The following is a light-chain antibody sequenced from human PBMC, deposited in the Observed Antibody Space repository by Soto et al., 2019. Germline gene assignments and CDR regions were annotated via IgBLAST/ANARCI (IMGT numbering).Light chain of an antibody. V-gene: IGLV4-69*01. Sequence: QSVLTQSPSASASLGASVKLTCTLTSVHSSYAIAWHQQQPEKGPRYLMKLNSDGSHTKGDGIPDRFSASSSGAERYLTISSLQSEDEADYYCQTWGTGVVFGGGTKVTVL. J-gene: IGLJ2*01. CDR2: LNSDGSH. CDR1: SVHSSYA. CDR3: QTWGTGVV.